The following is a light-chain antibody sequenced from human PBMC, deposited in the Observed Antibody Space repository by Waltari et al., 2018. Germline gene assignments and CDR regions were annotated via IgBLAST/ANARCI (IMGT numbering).Light chain of an antibody. CDR3: QSADSRGSYHWV. CDR2: KDT. Sequence: SYELTQPPSVSVSLGKTATIPCSGDVLQTQTAYWYQQKPGQAPVLVMKKDTERPSGIPERFSGSSSGATVALTISGVQAEDEADYYCQSADSRGSYHWVFGGGTKLTVL. V-gene: IGLV3-25*03. J-gene: IGLJ3*02. CDR1: VLQTQT.